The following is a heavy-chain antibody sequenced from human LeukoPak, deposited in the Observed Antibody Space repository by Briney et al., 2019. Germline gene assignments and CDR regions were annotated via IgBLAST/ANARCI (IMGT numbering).Heavy chain of an antibody. V-gene: IGHV3-21*04. CDR2: ISSSSSYI. J-gene: IGHJ4*02. Sequence: GGSLRLSCAASGFTFSSYSMNWVRQAPGKGLEWVSSISSSSSYIYYADSVKGRFTISRDNAKNSLYLQMNSLKTEDTAVYYCTPTFWSGSDYFDYWGQGTLVTVSS. CDR1: GFTFSSYS. CDR3: TPTFWSGSDYFDY. D-gene: IGHD3-3*01.